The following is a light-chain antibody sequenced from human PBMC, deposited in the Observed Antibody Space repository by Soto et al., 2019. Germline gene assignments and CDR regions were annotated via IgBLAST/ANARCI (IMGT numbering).Light chain of an antibody. V-gene: IGKV3-20*01. CDR1: HSLTTRY. Sequence: EIALTQSPGTLSLFPGARATLSCRASHSLTTRYLAWYQQKPGQAPRLLIYGASSRATGIPDRFSGSGSGTDFTLTISRLEPEAFEVYSCHQDGSSPTFGQGTRVEIK. CDR2: GAS. CDR3: HQDGSSPT. J-gene: IGKJ5*01.